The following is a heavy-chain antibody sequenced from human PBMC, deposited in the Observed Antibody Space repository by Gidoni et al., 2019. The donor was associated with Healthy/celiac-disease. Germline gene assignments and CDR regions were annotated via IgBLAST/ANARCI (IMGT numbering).Heavy chain of an antibody. CDR2: ISWNSGSI. V-gene: IGHV3-9*01. CDR1: GFTFDDYA. CDR3: AAIGGYSGYADYGDYDRYFDL. D-gene: IGHD4-17*01. J-gene: IGHJ2*01. Sequence: EVQLVESGGGLVQPGRSLRLSCAASGFTFDDYAMHWVRQAPGKGLEWVSGISWNSGSIGYADSVKGRFTISRDNAKNSLYLQMNSLRAEDTALYYCAAIGGYSGYADYGDYDRYFDLWGRGTLVTVSS.